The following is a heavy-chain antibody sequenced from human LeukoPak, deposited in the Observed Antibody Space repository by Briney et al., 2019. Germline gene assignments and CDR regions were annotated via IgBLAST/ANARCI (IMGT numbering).Heavy chain of an antibody. CDR2: IKQDGSEK. CDR1: GFTFNRYW. Sequence: GGSLRLSCAASGFTFNRYWMSWVRQAPGKGLEWVANIKQDGSEKYYVDSVKGRFTISRDNAKNSLYLQMNSLRAEDTAVYYCAKDRGWLQLCDYWGQGTLVTVSS. V-gene: IGHV3-7*01. CDR3: AKDRGWLQLCDY. J-gene: IGHJ4*02. D-gene: IGHD5-24*01.